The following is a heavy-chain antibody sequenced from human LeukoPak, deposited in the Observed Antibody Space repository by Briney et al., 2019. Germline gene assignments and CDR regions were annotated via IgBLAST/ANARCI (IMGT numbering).Heavy chain of an antibody. CDR2: ISGSGGTT. J-gene: IGHJ4*02. CDR3: ARSYSSSWYSDC. D-gene: IGHD6-13*01. V-gene: IGHV3-23*01. Sequence: PGGSLRPSCAASGFTFSSYAMSWVRQAPGKGLEWVSGISGSGGTTYYVDSVKGRFTISRDNSKNTLYLQMNSLRADDTAVYYCARSYSSSWYSDCWGQGTLVTVSS. CDR1: GFTFSSYA.